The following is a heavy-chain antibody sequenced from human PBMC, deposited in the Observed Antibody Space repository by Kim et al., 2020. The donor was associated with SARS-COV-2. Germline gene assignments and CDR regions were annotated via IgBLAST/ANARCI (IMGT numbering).Heavy chain of an antibody. D-gene: IGHD3-10*01. Sequence: SETLSLTCTVSGGSISSYYWSWIRQPPGKGLEWIGYIYYSGSTNYNPSLKSRVTISVDTSKNQFSLKLSSVTAADTAVYYCARVHGRITMVRGVSFRPSYYYYGMDVWGQGTTVTVSS. CDR2: IYYSGST. CDR1: GGSISSYY. J-gene: IGHJ6*02. V-gene: IGHV4-59*13. CDR3: ARVHGRITMVRGVSFRPSYYYYGMDV.